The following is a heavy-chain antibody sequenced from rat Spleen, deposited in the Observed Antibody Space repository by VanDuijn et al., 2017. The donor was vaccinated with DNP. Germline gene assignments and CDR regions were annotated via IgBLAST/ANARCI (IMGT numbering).Heavy chain of an antibody. CDR1: GFTFSKYG. CDR3: TSLPY. Sequence: EVQLVESGGGLVQPGRSLKLSCAASGFTFSKYGMAWVRQAPTKGLEWVATISASGGSTYYRDSVKGRFTVSRDNAKSTLYLQMNSLRSEDTATYYCTSLPYWGQGVMVTVSS. D-gene: IGHD2-6*01. V-gene: IGHV5S13*01. CDR2: ISASGGST. J-gene: IGHJ2*01.